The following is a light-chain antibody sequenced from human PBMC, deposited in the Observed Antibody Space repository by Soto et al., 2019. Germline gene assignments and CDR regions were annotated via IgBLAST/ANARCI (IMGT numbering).Light chain of an antibody. CDR3: QQRYSWLRV. J-gene: IGKJ1*01. CDR2: SGY. CDR1: QPISYRS. Sequence: IVLTQSPGTMSLSPGEGATLSCRASQPISYRSLAWYQHKPGQSPRLVIYSGYKRATGIPARFSGSGSGTDFTLTISGLEVDDFAIYYCQQRYSWLRVFGQGTKVDIK. V-gene: IGKV3-11*01.